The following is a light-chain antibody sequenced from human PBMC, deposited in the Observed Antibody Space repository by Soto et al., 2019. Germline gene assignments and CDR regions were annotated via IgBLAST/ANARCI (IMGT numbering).Light chain of an antibody. CDR2: DDR. J-gene: IGLJ2*01. Sequence: SYELTQPPSVSVAPGQTARITCGGTNIGSKSVHWYQQRPGQAPVLVVYDDRDRPSGIPERFSGSNSGNTATLTISRVEAGDEADYYCQVWDSNSDHYVVFGGGTKVTVL. CDR1: NIGSKS. V-gene: IGLV3-21*02. CDR3: QVWDSNSDHYVV.